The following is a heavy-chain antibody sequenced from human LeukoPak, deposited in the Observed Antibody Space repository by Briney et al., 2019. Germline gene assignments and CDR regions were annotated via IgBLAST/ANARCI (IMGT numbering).Heavy chain of an antibody. Sequence: SGTLSLTCAVPGGSISIGNWWSRVRQPPGKGLEWIGEIYHSGSTNYSPSFKSRVTISVDKSKNQFSLKLSSVTAADTAVYYCARPLGYCSDSRCPQSWFDPWGQGTLVTVSS. J-gene: IGHJ5*02. CDR2: IYHSGST. D-gene: IGHD2-15*01. CDR1: GGSISIGNW. V-gene: IGHV4-4*02. CDR3: ARPLGYCSDSRCPQSWFDP.